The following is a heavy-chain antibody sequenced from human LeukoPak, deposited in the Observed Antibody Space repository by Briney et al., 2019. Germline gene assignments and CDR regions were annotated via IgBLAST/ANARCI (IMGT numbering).Heavy chain of an antibody. CDR3: MAYNRDEDPGFDL. V-gene: IGHV5-51*01. D-gene: IGHD1-1*01. J-gene: IGHJ3*01. CDR2: IYPADSET. CDR1: GYTFVNYW. Sequence: GESLKISCQASGYTFVNYWIAWVRQMPGKGLEWMGSIYPADSETRYGPSFEGHVTISADDSSTVAYLQWNSLKASDTARYYCMAYNRDEDPGFDLWGQGTMVTVSS.